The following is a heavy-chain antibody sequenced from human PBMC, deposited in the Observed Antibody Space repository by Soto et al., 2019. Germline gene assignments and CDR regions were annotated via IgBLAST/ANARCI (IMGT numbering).Heavy chain of an antibody. D-gene: IGHD2-8*01. Sequence: EVQLLESGGGLVQPGGSLRLSCAASGFTFSSYAMSWVRQAPGKGLEWVSAISGSGGSTYYADSVKGRFTISRDISKNTLYLQMNSLRAEDTAVYYCAKKSTDTYCTNGVCYRRCVQEETYYMDVWGKGTTVTVSS. V-gene: IGHV3-23*01. CDR2: ISGSGGST. CDR1: GFTFSSYA. CDR3: AKKSTDTYCTNGVCYRRCVQEETYYMDV. J-gene: IGHJ6*03.